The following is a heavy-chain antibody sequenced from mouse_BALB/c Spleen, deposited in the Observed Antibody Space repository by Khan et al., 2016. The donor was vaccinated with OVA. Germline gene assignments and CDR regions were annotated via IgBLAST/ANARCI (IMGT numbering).Heavy chain of an antibody. D-gene: IGHD2-10*01. V-gene: IGHV5-9*02. J-gene: IGHJ3*01. CDR2: ISGTGSYT. Sequence: EVELVESGGGLVKPGGSLKLSCAASGFAFSSYDMSWVRQTPEKRLEWVATISGTGSYTYYPDSVQGRFTISRDNARNTLYLQMSSLRSEDTALYYCARPSYYGNPLFTYWGQGTLVTVSA. CDR3: ARPSYYGNPLFTY. CDR1: GFAFSSYD.